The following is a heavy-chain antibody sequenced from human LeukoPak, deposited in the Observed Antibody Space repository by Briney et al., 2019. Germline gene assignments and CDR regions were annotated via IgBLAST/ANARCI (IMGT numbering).Heavy chain of an antibody. J-gene: IGHJ6*02. CDR3: ARVPTNYYYGMDV. D-gene: IGHD4-11*01. CDR1: GDTFSSYA. Sequence: GASVKVSCKASGDTFSSYAIRWVRQAPGQGLEWMGRIIPILGIANYAQKFQGRVTITADKSTSTAYMELSSLRSEDTAVYYCARVPTNYYYGMDVWGQGTTVTVSS. V-gene: IGHV1-69*04. CDR2: IIPILGIA.